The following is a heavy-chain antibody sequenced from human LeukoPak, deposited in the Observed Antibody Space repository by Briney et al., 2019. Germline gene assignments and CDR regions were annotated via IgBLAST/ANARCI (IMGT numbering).Heavy chain of an antibody. CDR2: MNPNSGNT. CDR3: ARVVVVTAPSGRDFQH. D-gene: IGHD2-21*02. CDR1: GYTFTSYD. V-gene: IGHV1-8*01. Sequence: ASVKVSCKASGYTFTSYDINWVRQATGQGLEWMGWMNPNSGNTGYAQKFQGRVTMTRNTSISTAYMELSSLRSEDTAVYYCARVVVVTAPSGRDFQHWGQGTLVTVSS. J-gene: IGHJ1*01.